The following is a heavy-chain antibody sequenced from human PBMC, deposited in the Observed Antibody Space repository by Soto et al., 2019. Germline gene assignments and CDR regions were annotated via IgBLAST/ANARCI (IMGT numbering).Heavy chain of an antibody. Sequence: QVQLQQWGAGLLKPSETLSLTCAVYGGSFSGYYWSWIRQPPGKGLEWIGEINHSGSTNYNPSLTSRVTISVDTSKNQFSRKLSSVTAADTAVYYCARGGYYGSGSSDYWGQGTLVTVSS. V-gene: IGHV4-34*01. CDR2: INHSGST. D-gene: IGHD3-10*01. J-gene: IGHJ4*02. CDR1: GGSFSGYY. CDR3: ARGGYYGSGSSDY.